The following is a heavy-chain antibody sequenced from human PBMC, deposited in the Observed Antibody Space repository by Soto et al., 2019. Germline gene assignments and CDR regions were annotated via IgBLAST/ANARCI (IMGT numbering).Heavy chain of an antibody. J-gene: IGHJ6*02. CDR2: VSHDGSIK. CDR3: ARDWWWLQLQDGMDV. Sequence: QVQLVESGGGVVQPGRSLRLSCAASGFTFSSYGIHWVRQAPGKGLQWVAVVSHDGSIKYYADSVKGRFTVSRDNSKDTLYLQMNSLRPEDTAVYYCARDWWWLQLQDGMDVWGHGTTVTGSS. V-gene: IGHV3-30-3*01. D-gene: IGHD5-12*01. CDR1: GFTFSSYG.